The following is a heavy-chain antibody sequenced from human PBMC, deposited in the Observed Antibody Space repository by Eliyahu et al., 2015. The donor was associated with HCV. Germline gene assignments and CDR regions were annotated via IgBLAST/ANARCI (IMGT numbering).Heavy chain of an antibody. CDR3: ATGDNARPNSGLDV. J-gene: IGHJ6*02. Sequence: QVQVVQSGAEVKKPGASVTVSCKASGYTLKTYYIHWVRQAPGQGLEWMGVINPSGDITTYAQKFQGRLTMTRDTSTSAVYMELSSLRFEDTSLYFCATGDNARPNSGLDVWGQGTTVTVSS. D-gene: IGHD5-24*01. CDR1: GYTLKTYY. CDR2: INPSGDIT. V-gene: IGHV1-46*02.